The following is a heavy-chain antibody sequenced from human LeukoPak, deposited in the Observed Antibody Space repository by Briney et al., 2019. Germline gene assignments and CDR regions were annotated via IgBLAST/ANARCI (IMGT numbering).Heavy chain of an antibody. D-gene: IGHD4-11*01. J-gene: IGHJ6*02. CDR3: ARDLWVTTVTNLYYYYGMDV. CDR1: GYTFTGYY. V-gene: IGHV1-2*02. Sequence: ASVKVSCKASGYTFTGYYTHWVRQAPGQGLEWMGWINPNSGGTNYAQKFQGRVTMTRDTSISTAYMELSRLRSDDTAVYYCARDLWVTTVTNLYYYYGMDVWGQGTTVTVSS. CDR2: INPNSGGT.